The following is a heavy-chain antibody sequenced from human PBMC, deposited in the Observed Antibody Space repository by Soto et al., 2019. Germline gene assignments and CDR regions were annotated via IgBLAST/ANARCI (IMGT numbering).Heavy chain of an antibody. CDR1: GGSISTSSYY. V-gene: IGHV4-39*01. CDR2: IYYSGST. Sequence: SETLSLACTISGGSISTSSYYSCWIRQPPGKGLEWIGSIYYSGSTYYNPSLKSRVTISVDTSKNQFSLKLSSVTAADTAVYYCARHVLPASSGYYADAFDIWGQVTMVT. CDR3: ARHVLPASSGYYADAFDI. J-gene: IGHJ3*02. D-gene: IGHD3-22*01.